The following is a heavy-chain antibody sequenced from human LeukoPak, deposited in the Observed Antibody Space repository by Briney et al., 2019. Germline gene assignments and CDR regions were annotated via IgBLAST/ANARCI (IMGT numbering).Heavy chain of an antibody. CDR1: GFTVSSNY. J-gene: IGHJ6*02. Sequence: GGSLRLSCAASGFTVSSNYMSWVRQAPGKGLEWVSVIYSGGSTYYADSVKGRFTISRDNSKNTLYLQMNSLRAEDTAVYYCARAGIAVAGTGYYYGMDVWGQGTTVTVSS. CDR3: ARAGIAVAGTGYYYGMDV. D-gene: IGHD6-19*01. V-gene: IGHV3-53*01. CDR2: IYSGGST.